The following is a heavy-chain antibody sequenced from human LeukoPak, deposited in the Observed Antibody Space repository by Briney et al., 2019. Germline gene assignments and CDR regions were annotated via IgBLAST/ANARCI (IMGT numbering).Heavy chain of an antibody. D-gene: IGHD3-16*01. V-gene: IGHV5-51*01. CDR2: IYLGDSDT. J-gene: IGHJ2*01. Sequence: GESLKISCTGSGYSYSSYWLGWVRQMPGKGLEWMWVIYLGDSDTRYSPSFRGQVTISADKSIRTAYLQWRSLKASDSAMYYCARLGGDTFGSYWYFDLWGRGTLVTVFS. CDR1: GYSYSSYW. CDR3: ARLGGDTFGSYWYFDL.